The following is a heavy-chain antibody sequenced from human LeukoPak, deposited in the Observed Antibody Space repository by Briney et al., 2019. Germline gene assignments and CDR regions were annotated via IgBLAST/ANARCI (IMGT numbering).Heavy chain of an antibody. D-gene: IGHD5-24*01. Sequence: PSETLSLTCTVSGGSFSGYYWRWIRQPPGKGLEWIGYTYYSGSTNYNPSLKSRVTISVDTSKNQFSLKLSSVTAADTAVYYCARDGRDGYNRFDYWGQGTLVTVSS. CDR2: TYYSGST. CDR3: ARDGRDGYNRFDY. CDR1: GGSFSGYY. J-gene: IGHJ4*02. V-gene: IGHV4-59*01.